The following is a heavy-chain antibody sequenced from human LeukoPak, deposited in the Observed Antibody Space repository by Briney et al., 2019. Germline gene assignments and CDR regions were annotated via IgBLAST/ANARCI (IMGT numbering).Heavy chain of an antibody. CDR3: ARKNGAGYCSGGNCYYYYYMDV. J-gene: IGHJ6*03. Sequence: SETLSLTCTLSGGSLTSYYWGLIRQPPGKGLEWIGYIYYSGSTNYNPSLKSRVTISVDTSKNQFSLKLSSETAADTAVYYCARKNGAGYCSGGNCYYYYYMDVWGKGTTVTVSS. CDR1: GGSLTSYY. D-gene: IGHD2-15*01. CDR2: IYYSGST. V-gene: IGHV4-59*01.